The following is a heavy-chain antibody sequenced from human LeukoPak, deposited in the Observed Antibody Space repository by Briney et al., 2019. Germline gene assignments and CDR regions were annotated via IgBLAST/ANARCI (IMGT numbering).Heavy chain of an antibody. J-gene: IGHJ3*02. CDR1: GGSISSYY. D-gene: IGHD2-15*01. V-gene: IGHV4-59*01. Sequence: KPSETLSLTCTVSGGSISSYYWNWIRQPPGKGLEWIGYIYYSGSTSYNPSLKSRVTISVDTSKNQFSLKLSSVTAADTAVYYCARYCSGGSCYSNWDAFDIWGQGTMVTVSS. CDR2: IYYSGST. CDR3: ARYCSGGSCYSNWDAFDI.